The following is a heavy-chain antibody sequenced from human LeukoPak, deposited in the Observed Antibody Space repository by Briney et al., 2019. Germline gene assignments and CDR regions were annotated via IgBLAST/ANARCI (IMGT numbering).Heavy chain of an antibody. CDR1: GFTFSSYG. V-gene: IGHV3-30*18. CDR3: AKPPFESGVAATDLDY. D-gene: IGHD2-15*01. J-gene: IGHJ4*02. CDR2: ISYDGSNK. Sequence: GSLRLSCAASGFTFSSYGMHWVRQAPGKGLEWVAVISYDGSNKYYADSVKGRFTISRDNSKNTLYLQMNSLRAEDTAVYYCAKPPFESGVAATDLDYWGQGTLVTVSS.